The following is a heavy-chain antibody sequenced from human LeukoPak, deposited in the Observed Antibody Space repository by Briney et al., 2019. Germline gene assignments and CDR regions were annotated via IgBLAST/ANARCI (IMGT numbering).Heavy chain of an antibody. CDR3: AKAGIGVVGYFDY. Sequence: GGSLRLSCVASGFTFSSYAMHWVRQAPGKGLEWVALISYDGSNKYYADSVKGRFTISRDNSKNTLYLQMNSLRDEDTALYYCAKAGIGVVGYFDYWGQGTLVTVSS. D-gene: IGHD6-19*01. CDR2: ISYDGSNK. CDR1: GFTFSSYA. J-gene: IGHJ4*02. V-gene: IGHV3-30-3*01.